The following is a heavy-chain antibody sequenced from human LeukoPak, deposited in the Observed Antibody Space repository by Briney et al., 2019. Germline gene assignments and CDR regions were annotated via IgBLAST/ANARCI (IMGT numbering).Heavy chain of an antibody. CDR1: GGSISSGGYS. CDR3: ARQGGALTFDY. V-gene: IGHV4-31*03. CDR2: IYYSGST. J-gene: IGHJ4*02. Sequence: SETLSLTCTVSGGSISSGGYSWSWIRQHPGKGLEWIGYIYYSGSTYYNPSLKSRVTISVDTSKNQFSLKLSSVTAADTAVYYCARQGGALTFDYWGQGTLVTVSS. D-gene: IGHD1-26*01.